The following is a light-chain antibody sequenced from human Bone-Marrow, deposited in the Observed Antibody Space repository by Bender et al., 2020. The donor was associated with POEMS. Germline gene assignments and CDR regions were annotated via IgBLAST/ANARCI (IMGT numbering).Light chain of an antibody. Sequence: QSVLTQPPSASGTPGQRVTISCSGGSSNIGAHAVNWYQHLPGTAPKLLIYSSHRRPSEVPDRFSGSKSGDTASLTVSGLQGEDEADYYCCSFGGSSTLVFGGGTKVTVL. V-gene: IGLV1-44*01. CDR2: SSH. J-gene: IGLJ3*02. CDR3: CSFGGSSTLV. CDR1: SSNIGAHA.